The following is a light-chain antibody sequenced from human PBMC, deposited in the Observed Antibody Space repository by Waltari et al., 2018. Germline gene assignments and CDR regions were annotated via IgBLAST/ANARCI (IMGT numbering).Light chain of an antibody. CDR1: QSVRRA. Sequence: DIVLTQSPGTLSLSPGERATLSCRASQSVRRAFAWYQQRPGQAPRLLIYDASNRATVIPDRFSGSGSGTDFSLTISRLEPEDFAVYYCQHYVRLPVAFGQGTKVEIK. CDR2: DAS. CDR3: QHYVRLPVA. V-gene: IGKV3-20*01. J-gene: IGKJ1*01.